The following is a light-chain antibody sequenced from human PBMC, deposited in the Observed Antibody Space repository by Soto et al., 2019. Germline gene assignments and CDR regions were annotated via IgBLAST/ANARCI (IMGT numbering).Light chain of an antibody. V-gene: IGKV1-9*01. J-gene: IGKJ5*01. CDR3: QQLNSYPIT. CDR1: QNVRTY. Sequence: DIQVTQSPSSLSASVGDRVTITCRASQNVRTYLTWYQQKPGKAPDLLIYAASTLQSGVPSRFSGSGSGTDFTLTISSLQPEDFATYFCQQLNSYPITFGQGTRLEIK. CDR2: AAS.